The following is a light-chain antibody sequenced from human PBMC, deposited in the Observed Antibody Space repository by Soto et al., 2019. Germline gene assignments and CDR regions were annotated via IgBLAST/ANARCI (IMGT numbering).Light chain of an antibody. V-gene: IGKV1-5*01. CDR1: QSIHIW. CDR3: QQYNGFSWT. J-gene: IGKJ1*01. CDR2: DAS. Sequence: DIQMTQSPSTLSASVGDRVTITCRASQSIHIWLASYQQKPGKDPKLLKFDASNLESGVPSRFRGSGSGTEFTLTISSLQPDDFATYYCQQYNGFSWTFGQGTKVEIK.